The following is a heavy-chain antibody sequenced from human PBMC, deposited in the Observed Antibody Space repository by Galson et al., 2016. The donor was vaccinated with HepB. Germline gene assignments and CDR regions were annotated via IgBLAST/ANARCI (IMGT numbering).Heavy chain of an antibody. J-gene: IGHJ6*01. Sequence: SVKVSCKASGFTFSNYFMHWVRQAPGQGLEWMGIINPSGGFPDYAQKFQGRVTMTKDTSTRTMYMELSSLRSEDTAVYYCARDFGRVLRFLELLPKREAYYYGMDVWGQGTSVTVSS. CDR3: ARDFGRVLRFLELLPKREAYYYGMDV. CDR2: INPSGGFP. V-gene: IGHV1-46*01. CDR1: GFTFSNYF. D-gene: IGHD3-3*01.